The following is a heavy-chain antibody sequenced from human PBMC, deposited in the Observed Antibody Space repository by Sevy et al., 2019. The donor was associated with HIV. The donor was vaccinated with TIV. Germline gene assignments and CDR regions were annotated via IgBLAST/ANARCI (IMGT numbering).Heavy chain of an antibody. Sequence: ASVKVSCKASGYNFGDYYIQWIRQAPGQGLEWMGWINPSNGGTKSSQTFQGRLTMARDTSFTTAYMELTELTSHDTAVYYCTRRLGVPPFKYWFDPWGQGTLVTVSS. CDR3: TRRLGVPPFKYWFDP. CDR2: INPSNGGT. CDR1: GYNFGDYY. J-gene: IGHJ5*02. D-gene: IGHD3-16*01. V-gene: IGHV1-2*02.